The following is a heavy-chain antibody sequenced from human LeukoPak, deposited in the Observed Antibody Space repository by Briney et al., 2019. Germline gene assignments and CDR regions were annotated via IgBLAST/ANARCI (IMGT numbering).Heavy chain of an antibody. V-gene: IGHV4-4*09. CDR3: ARLGSYHDF. D-gene: IGHD1-26*01. Sequence: PSETLSLTCTVSGASISNYYWSWIRQTPEKGLEWMGHIHSSGGSSYYPSLKSRLTLSIDTFRNQLSLKLPSVTAADTAVYFCARLGSYHDFWGQGALVTVSS. J-gene: IGHJ4*02. CDR2: IHSSGGS. CDR1: GASISNYY.